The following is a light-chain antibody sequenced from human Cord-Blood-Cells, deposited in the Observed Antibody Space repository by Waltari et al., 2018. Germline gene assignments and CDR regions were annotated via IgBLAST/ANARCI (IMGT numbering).Light chain of an antibody. Sequence: IWLTQSPFLFSASTGDRVTITCRAGQGISSYLDWYQQKPGKAPKLLIYAASTLQSGVPSRVRGSRARTECTLPISCLQSEDFATYYCQQYYSYPYTVGQRTKQEIK. J-gene: IGKJ2*01. CDR1: QGISSY. CDR3: QQYYSYPYT. CDR2: AAS. V-gene: IGKV1-8*01.